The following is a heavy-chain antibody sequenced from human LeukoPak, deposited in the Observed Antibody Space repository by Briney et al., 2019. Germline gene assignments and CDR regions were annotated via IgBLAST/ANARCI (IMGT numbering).Heavy chain of an antibody. CDR2: ISSSSSYI. D-gene: IGHD6-13*01. CDR1: GSTFSSYS. V-gene: IGHV3-21*01. CDR3: ARDHSSSWSNWFDP. Sequence: GGSLRLSCAASGSTFSSYSMNWVRQAPGKGLEWVSSISSSSSYIYYADPVKGRFTISRDNAKNSLYLQMNSLRAEDTAVYYCARDHSSSWSNWFDPWGQGTLVTVSS. J-gene: IGHJ5*02.